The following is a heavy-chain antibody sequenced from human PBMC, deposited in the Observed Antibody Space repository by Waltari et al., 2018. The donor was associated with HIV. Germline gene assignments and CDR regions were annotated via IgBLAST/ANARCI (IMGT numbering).Heavy chain of an antibody. CDR1: GGSFSGYY. CDR3: ARAGRKDGYNYVEYCQH. V-gene: IGHV4-34*01. Sequence: QVQLQQWAAGLLKPSETLSLTSAGKGGSFSGYYWSCIREPPGKGLEWMGEITHRGSTNYDTSLKSRGAIAVDTSKNQFSLKLSSVTAADTAVYDWARAGRKDGYNYVEYCQHWGQGTLVTVAS. J-gene: IGHJ1*01. D-gene: IGHD5-12*01. CDR2: ITHRGST.